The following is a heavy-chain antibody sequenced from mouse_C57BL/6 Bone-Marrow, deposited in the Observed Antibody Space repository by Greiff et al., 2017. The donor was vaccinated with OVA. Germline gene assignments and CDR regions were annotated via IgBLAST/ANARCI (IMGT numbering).Heavy chain of an antibody. V-gene: IGHV1-52*01. Sequence: QVQLQQPGAELVRPGSSVKLSCKASGYTFTSYWMHWVKQRPIQGLEWIGNIDPSDSETHYNQKFKDKATLTVDKSSSTAYMQLSSLTSEDSAVYYYARHYYDSLDAMDYWGQGTSVTVSS. CDR3: ARHYYDSLDAMDY. CDR2: IDPSDSET. CDR1: GYTFTSYW. J-gene: IGHJ4*01. D-gene: IGHD1-1*01.